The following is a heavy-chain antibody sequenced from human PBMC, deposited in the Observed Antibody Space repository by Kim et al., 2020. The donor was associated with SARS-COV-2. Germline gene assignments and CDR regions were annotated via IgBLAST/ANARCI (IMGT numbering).Heavy chain of an antibody. CDR3: AKDSIYDYVWGSSRNWFDP. J-gene: IGHJ5*02. CDR2: ISGSGGST. D-gene: IGHD3-16*01. CDR1: GFTFSSYA. V-gene: IGHV3-23*01. Sequence: GGSLRLSCAASGFTFSSYAMSWVRQAPGKGLEWVSAISGSGGSTYYADSVKGRFTISRDNSKNTLYLQMNSLRAEDTAVYYCAKDSIYDYVWGSSRNWFDPWGQGTLVTVSS.